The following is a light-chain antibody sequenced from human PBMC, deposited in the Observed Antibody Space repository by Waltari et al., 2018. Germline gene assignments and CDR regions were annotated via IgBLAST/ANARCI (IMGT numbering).Light chain of an antibody. J-gene: IGKJ1*01. CDR2: GVA. V-gene: IGKV3D-15*01. CDR1: QSVDGN. CDR3: HQYTNWPWT. Sequence: EIVMTQSPDIVSVSPGERITLSCRASQSVDGNLAWYQQKPGQAPRPLVHGVASRASGIPARFSGSASGTEFTLTISGLQSEDCAVYHCHQYTNWPWTYGQGTKVEIK.